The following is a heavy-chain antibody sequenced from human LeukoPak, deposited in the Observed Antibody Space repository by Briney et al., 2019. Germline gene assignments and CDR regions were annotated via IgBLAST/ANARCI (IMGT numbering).Heavy chain of an antibody. CDR3: GALGVAVAGTLDY. D-gene: IGHD6-19*01. CDR2: ISGSGGST. V-gene: IGHV3-23*01. Sequence: GGSLRLSCAASGFTFSSYAMSWVRQAPGKGLEWVSAISGSGGSTYYADSVKGRFTISRDNSRNTLYLQMNSLRAEDTAVYYCGALGVAVAGTLDYWGQGTLVTVSS. J-gene: IGHJ4*02. CDR1: GFTFSSYA.